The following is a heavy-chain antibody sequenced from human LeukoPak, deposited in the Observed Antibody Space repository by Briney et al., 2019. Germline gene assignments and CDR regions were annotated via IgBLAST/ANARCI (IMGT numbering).Heavy chain of an antibody. V-gene: IGHV1-18*01. CDR1: GYTFTSYG. D-gene: IGHD3-3*01. CDR3: ARVGHRYYDFWSGYRQYYFDY. J-gene: IGHJ4*02. Sequence: ASVKVSCKASGYTFTSYGISWVRQAPGQGLEWMGWMSAYNGNTNYAQKLQGRVTMTTDTSTSTAYMELRSLRSDDTAVYYCARVGHRYYDFWSGYRQYYFDYWGQGTLVTVSS. CDR2: MSAYNGNT.